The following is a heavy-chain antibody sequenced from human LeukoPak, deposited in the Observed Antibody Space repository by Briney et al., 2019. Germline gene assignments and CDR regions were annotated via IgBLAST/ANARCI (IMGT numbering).Heavy chain of an antibody. Sequence: GGSLRLSCTASGFTFSSYAMTWVRQAPGKGLECVSVISGIGTTTYYADSAKGRFTISRDNSKNTLFLQMNSLRVEDTATYYCTKKRTTSVTDCSDPWGQGTLVTVSS. CDR3: TKKRTTSVTDCSDP. CDR1: GFTFSSYA. D-gene: IGHD4-17*01. V-gene: IGHV3-23*01. CDR2: ISGIGTTT. J-gene: IGHJ5*02.